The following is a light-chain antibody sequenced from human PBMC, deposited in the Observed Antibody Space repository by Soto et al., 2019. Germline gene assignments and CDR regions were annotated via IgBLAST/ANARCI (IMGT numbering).Light chain of an antibody. CDR2: DAS. CDR1: QTITTW. J-gene: IGKJ1*01. V-gene: IGKV1-5*01. CDR3: QQYNTYST. Sequence: DIQMSQSPSTLSASVGDRVTITCRASQTITTWLAWYQQKPGKAPKLLIYDASTLESGVPSRFSGSGFGTEFSLTISSLQPDDFAAYYCQQYNTYSTFGQRTKVDI.